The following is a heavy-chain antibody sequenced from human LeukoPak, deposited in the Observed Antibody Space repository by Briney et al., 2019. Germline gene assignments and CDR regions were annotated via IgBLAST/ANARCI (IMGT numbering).Heavy chain of an antibody. Sequence: GEFLKISCTASGFTFGDYAMSWFRQAPGKGLEWVGFIRSKAYGGTTEYAASVKGRFTISRDDSKSIADLQMNSLKTEDTAVYYCTRSLYGDYVFNWGQGTLVTVSS. D-gene: IGHD4-17*01. CDR3: TRSLYGDYVFN. V-gene: IGHV3-49*03. J-gene: IGHJ4*02. CDR1: GFTFGDYA. CDR2: IRSKAYGGTT.